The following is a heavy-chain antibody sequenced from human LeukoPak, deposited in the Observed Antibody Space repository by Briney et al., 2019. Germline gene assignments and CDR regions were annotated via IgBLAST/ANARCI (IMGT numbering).Heavy chain of an antibody. CDR2: INHSGST. D-gene: IGHD6-19*01. CDR3: ARGLNRSAVAGFDY. J-gene: IGHJ4*02. V-gene: IGHV4-34*01. Sequence: SETLSLTCAVYGGSFSGYYWSWIRQPPGKGLEWIGEINHSGSTNYNPSLKSRVTISVDTSKNQFSLKLSSVTAADTAVYYCARGLNRSAVAGFDYWGQGTLVTVSS. CDR1: GGSFSGYY.